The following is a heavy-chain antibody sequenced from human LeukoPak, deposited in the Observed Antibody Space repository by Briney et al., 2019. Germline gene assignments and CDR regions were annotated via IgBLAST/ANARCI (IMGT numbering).Heavy chain of an antibody. Sequence: ASVKVSCKASGYTFTSYSISWVRQAPGQGLEWMGWISAYNGNTNYAQKLQGRVTMTTDTSTSTAYMELRSLRSDDTAVYYCARDSSGYYYVGRPPGEYWGQGTLVTVSS. V-gene: IGHV1-18*01. D-gene: IGHD3-22*01. J-gene: IGHJ4*02. CDR3: ARDSSGYYYVGRPPGEY. CDR2: ISAYNGNT. CDR1: GYTFTSYS.